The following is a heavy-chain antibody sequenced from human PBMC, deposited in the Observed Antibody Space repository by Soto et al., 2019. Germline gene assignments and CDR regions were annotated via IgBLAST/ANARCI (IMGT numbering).Heavy chain of an antibody. J-gene: IGHJ4*02. D-gene: IGHD3-10*01. CDR1: GCIFRNYG. CDR2: IWYDGSNK. V-gene: IGHV3-33*01. CDR3: AAGEPLHY. Sequence: PGGSRRRSWAAGGCIFRNYGMHWVRQAPGKGLEWVAIIWYDGSNKYYADSVKGRFTISRDNSKNTVYLQMNSLRAEDTAMYYCAAGEPLHYRGQGTLVTVSS.